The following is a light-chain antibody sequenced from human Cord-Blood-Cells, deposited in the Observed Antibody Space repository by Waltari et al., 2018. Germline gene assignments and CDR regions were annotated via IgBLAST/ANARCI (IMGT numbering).Light chain of an antibody. Sequence: DVGGYNYVSWYQQHPGKAPKLMIYDVSKRPSGVPDRFSGSKSGNTASLTISGLQAEDEADYYCCSYAGSYTYVVFGGGTKLTVL. CDR3: CSYAGSYTYVV. J-gene: IGLJ2*01. V-gene: IGLV2-11*01. CDR1: DVGGYNY. CDR2: DVS.